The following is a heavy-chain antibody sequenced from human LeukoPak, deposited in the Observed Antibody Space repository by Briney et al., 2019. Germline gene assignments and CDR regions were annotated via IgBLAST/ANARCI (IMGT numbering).Heavy chain of an antibody. J-gene: IGHJ4*02. CDR3: ARVRVRCSSTSCYRTTFDY. V-gene: IGHV4-39*07. CDR2: IYYSGST. D-gene: IGHD2-2*02. Sequence: SETLSLTCTVSGGSISSSSYYWGWIRQPPGKGLEWIGSIYYSGSTNYNPSLKSRVTISVDTSKNQFSLKLSSVTAADTAVYYCARVRVRCSSTSCYRTTFDYWGQGTLVTVSS. CDR1: GGSISSSSYY.